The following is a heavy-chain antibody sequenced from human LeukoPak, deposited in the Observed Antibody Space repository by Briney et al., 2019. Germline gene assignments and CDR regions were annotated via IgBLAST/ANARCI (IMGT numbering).Heavy chain of an antibody. J-gene: IGHJ4*02. V-gene: IGHV3-30-3*01. Sequence: GGSPRLSCAASGFTFSSYAMHWVRQAPGKGLEWVAVISYDGSNKYYADSVKGRFTISRDNSKNTLYLQMNSLRAEDTAVYYCARGVDYWGQGTLVTVSS. CDR2: ISYDGSNK. CDR1: GFTFSSYA. CDR3: ARGVDY.